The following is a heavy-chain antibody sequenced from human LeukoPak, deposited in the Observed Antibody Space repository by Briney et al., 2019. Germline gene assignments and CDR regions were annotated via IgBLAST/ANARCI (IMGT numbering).Heavy chain of an antibody. J-gene: IGHJ5*02. V-gene: IGHV4-39*01. CDR2: IYYSGST. Sequence: SETLSLTCTVSGGSISSSSYYWGWIRQPPGKGLEWIGSIYYSGSTYYNPSLKSRVTISVDTSKNQFSLKLSSVTAADTAVYYCARRITMVRGSTSTRWFDPWGQETLVTVSS. D-gene: IGHD3-10*01. CDR3: ARRITMVRGSTSTRWFDP. CDR1: GGSISSSSYY.